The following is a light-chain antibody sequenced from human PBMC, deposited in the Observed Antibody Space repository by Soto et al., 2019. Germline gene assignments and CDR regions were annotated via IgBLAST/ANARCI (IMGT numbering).Light chain of an antibody. CDR2: NDN. Sequence: QSVLTQPPSASGTPGQRVTISCSGSRYDIGRFSVNWYQQVPGTAPKLLIYNDNQRPSGVPERFSAYKSGTSTSLAISGLQSDDEADYFCGGWDGTLNGPLFGGGTKLTVL. J-gene: IGLJ3*02. CDR1: RYDIGRFS. CDR3: GGWDGTLNGPL. V-gene: IGLV1-44*01.